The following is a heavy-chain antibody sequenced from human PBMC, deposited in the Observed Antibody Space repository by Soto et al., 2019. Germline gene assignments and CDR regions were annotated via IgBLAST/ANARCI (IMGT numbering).Heavy chain of an antibody. CDR3: ARMASFGSLNWFDP. CDR1: GYTFTNND. CDR2: MNPGSGDT. D-gene: IGHD5-18*01. Sequence: GASVKVSCKASGYTFTNNDVTWVRQATGQGLEWMGWMNPGSGDTGYAQKFQGRVTMTRDISIATAYMELSSLRSEDTAIYYCARMASFGSLNWFDPWGQGTPVTVSS. V-gene: IGHV1-8*01. J-gene: IGHJ5*02.